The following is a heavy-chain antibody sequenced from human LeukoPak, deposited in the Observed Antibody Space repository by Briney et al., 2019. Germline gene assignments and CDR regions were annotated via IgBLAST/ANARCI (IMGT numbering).Heavy chain of an antibody. CDR2: ISYDGSNK. V-gene: IGHV3-30*18. CDR3: AKFLGDFDY. D-gene: IGHD2-21*01. CDR1: GFTFSSYG. Sequence: PGGSLRLSCAASGFTFSSYGMHWVRQAPGKGLEWVAVISYDGSNKYYADSVKGRFTISRDNSKNTLYLQMNSLRAEDTAVYYCAKFLGDFDYWGQGTLVTVSS. J-gene: IGHJ4*02.